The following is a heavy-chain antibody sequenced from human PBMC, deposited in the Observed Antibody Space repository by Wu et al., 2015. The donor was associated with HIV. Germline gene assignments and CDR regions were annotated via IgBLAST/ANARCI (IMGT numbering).Heavy chain of an antibody. CDR1: GGTASDDSSSTYA. D-gene: IGHD3-3*01. Sequence: QVQLVQSGTEVKRPGSSVRLSCKASGGTASDDSSSTYAMSWVRQAPGQGLEWVGGIIPIFGTTNYAQLLQDRVTVTTDEFTGTTYMDLRRLRVDDTAVYYCARDRITIFGVVTSSDYYYYYYMDVWGKGTTGHRLL. V-gene: IGHV1-69*05. CDR3: ARDRITIFGVVTSSDYYYYYYMDV. CDR2: IIPIFGTT. J-gene: IGHJ6*03.